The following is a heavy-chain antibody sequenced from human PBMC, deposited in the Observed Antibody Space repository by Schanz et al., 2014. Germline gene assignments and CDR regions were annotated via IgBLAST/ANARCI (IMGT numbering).Heavy chain of an antibody. J-gene: IGHJ4*02. Sequence: EVQLLESGGGLLQPGGSLTLSCSGSGFTFNLSGMIWVRQAPGKGLEWVSGISGRGDNTYYADSVKGRFTISRDNSKNTLYLQMNSLRAEDTAVYYCAKVGGFWSGYSDHWGQGTLVTVSS. V-gene: IGHV3-23*01. CDR2: ISGRGDNT. D-gene: IGHD3-3*01. CDR1: GFTFNLSG. CDR3: AKVGGFWSGYSDH.